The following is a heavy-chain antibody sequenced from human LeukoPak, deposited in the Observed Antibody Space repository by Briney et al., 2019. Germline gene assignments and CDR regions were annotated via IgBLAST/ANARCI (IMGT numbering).Heavy chain of an antibody. CDR2: IYYSGST. D-gene: IGHD5-24*01. CDR1: GGSISSYY. Sequence: SETLSLTCTVSGGSISSYYWSWIRQPPGKGLEWIGYIYYSGSTNYNPSLKSRVTISVDTSKNQFSLKLSSVTAADTAVYYCARGGWLQERTTFDYWGQGTLVTVSS. V-gene: IGHV4-59*12. J-gene: IGHJ4*02. CDR3: ARGGWLQERTTFDY.